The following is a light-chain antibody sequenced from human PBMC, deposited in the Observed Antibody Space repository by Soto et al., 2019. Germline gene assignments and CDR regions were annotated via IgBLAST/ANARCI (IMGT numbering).Light chain of an antibody. CDR1: QSISTS. J-gene: IGKJ4*01. CDR2: GAS. CDR3: QQSYTSPVT. Sequence: DIQMTHSPSSRSASVGDRVTFTGRARQSISTSLNWYEQKPGQDHNLRIYGASNLQSGVPSRFSGGGSGTDFTLTISSLQPEDFGTYYCQQSYTSPVTFGGGTKGDIK. V-gene: IGKV1-39*01.